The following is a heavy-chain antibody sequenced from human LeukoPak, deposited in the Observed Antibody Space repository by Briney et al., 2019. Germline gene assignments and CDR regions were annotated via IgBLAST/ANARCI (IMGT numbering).Heavy chain of an antibody. D-gene: IGHD3-22*01. CDR3: ARDYHTFSYYDSSGRHDAFDI. CDR1: GFTFSDYY. CDR2: ISSSGSTI. V-gene: IGHV3-11*04. J-gene: IGHJ3*02. Sequence: KPGGSLRLSCAASGFTFSDYYMNWVRQAPGKGLEWVSYISSSGSTIYYADSVKGRFTISRDNAKNSLYLQMNSLRAEDTAVYYCARDYHTFSYYDSSGRHDAFDIWGQGTMVTVSS.